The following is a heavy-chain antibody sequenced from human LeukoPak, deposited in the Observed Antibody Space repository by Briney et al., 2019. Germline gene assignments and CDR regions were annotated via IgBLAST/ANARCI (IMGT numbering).Heavy chain of an antibody. Sequence: SETLSLTCSVSGGSVSSDSNYWSWIRQPPGKGLEWIGYISYSGSTNYNPSLKSRVTISVDTSKNQFSPKLSSVTAADTAVHYCARHLTFDYWGQGTLVTVSS. CDR2: ISYSGST. CDR1: GGSVSSDSNY. J-gene: IGHJ4*02. D-gene: IGHD4/OR15-4a*01. CDR3: ARHLTFDY. V-gene: IGHV4-61*01.